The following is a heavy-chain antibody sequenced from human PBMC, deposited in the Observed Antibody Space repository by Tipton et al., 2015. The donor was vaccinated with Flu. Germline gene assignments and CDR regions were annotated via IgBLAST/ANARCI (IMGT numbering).Heavy chain of an antibody. CDR3: APVAGMDYFDY. Sequence: SLRLSCAASGFTFSSYWMHWVRQAPGKGLVWVSRINSDGSSTSYADSVKGRFTISRDNAKNTLYLQMNSLRAEDTAVYYCAPVAGMDYFDYWGQGTLVTVSS. CDR2: INSDGSST. CDR1: GFTFSSYW. V-gene: IGHV3-74*01. D-gene: IGHD2-2*03. J-gene: IGHJ4*02.